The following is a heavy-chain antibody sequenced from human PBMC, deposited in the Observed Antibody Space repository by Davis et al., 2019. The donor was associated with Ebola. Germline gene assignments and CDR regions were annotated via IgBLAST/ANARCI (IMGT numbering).Heavy chain of an antibody. CDR1: GYSISSGGYS. CDR2: IYYSGST. Sequence: LRLSCTVSGYSISSGGYSWSWIRQPPGKGLEWIGYIYYSGSTYYNPSLKSRVTISVDTSESRFSLKLTSVTPADTAVYYCARGGQGVGAGRWLDPWGQGNLVIVSS. D-gene: IGHD1-26*01. V-gene: IGHV4-30-4*07. CDR3: ARGGQGVGAGRWLDP. J-gene: IGHJ5*02.